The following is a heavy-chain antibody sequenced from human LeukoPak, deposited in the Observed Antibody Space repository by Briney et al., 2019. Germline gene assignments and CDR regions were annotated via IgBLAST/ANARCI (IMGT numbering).Heavy chain of an antibody. CDR2: IKQDGSEE. D-gene: IGHD6-6*01. CDR3: ARGPNSNWSGLDF. J-gene: IGHJ4*02. V-gene: IGHV3-7*01. Sequence: GGSLRLSCAASGFTFSSSWLSWVRQAPGKGLEWVANIKQDGSEEYYVDSVKGRFTISRDNAQNTLYLQVNNLRAEDTAVYYCARGPNSNWSGLDFWGQGTLLTVSS. CDR1: GFTFSSSW.